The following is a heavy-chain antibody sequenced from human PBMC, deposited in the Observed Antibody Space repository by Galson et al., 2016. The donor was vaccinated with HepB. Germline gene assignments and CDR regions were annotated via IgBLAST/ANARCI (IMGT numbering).Heavy chain of an antibody. V-gene: IGHV3-21*01. Sequence: SLRLSCAASGFTFSSYAMSWVRQAPGKGLEWVSSISSSSRDIDYADSVKGRCTISRDNAKNSLYLQMNSLRAEDTALYYCARLYCSDGVCSNPLDYWGQGILVTVSS. CDR3: ARLYCSDGVCSNPLDY. CDR2: ISSSSRDI. J-gene: IGHJ4*01. D-gene: IGHD2-8*01. CDR1: GFTFSSYA.